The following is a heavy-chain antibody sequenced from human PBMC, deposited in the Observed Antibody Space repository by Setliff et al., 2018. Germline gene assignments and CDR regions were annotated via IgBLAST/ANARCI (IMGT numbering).Heavy chain of an antibody. J-gene: IGHJ6*02. CDR1: GFTFVNYW. CDR2: VNSDGSST. D-gene: IGHD3-10*01. CDR3: ARDLSLWFGELRVYYYGMDV. V-gene: IGHV3-74*01. Sequence: GGSLRLSCAASGFTFVNYWMHWVRQAPGKGLVWVSRVNSDGSSTIYADSVKGRFTISRDNSKNTLYLQMNSLRAEDTAVYYCARDLSLWFGELRVYYYGMDVWGQGTTVTVSS.